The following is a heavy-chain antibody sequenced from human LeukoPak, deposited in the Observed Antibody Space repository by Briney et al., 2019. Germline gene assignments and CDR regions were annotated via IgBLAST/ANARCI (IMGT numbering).Heavy chain of an antibody. CDR1: GGSIRTYY. J-gene: IGHJ4*02. Sequence: SETLSLTCTVSGGSIRTYYWSWIRQPPGKGLEWSAYIHNSGTTNYNPSLKSRVTISVDTSKNQFSLKLSSVTAADTAVYYCARHEPYSSSWADFDYWGQGTLVTVSS. V-gene: IGHV4-59*08. CDR2: IHNSGTT. CDR3: ARHEPYSSSWADFDY. D-gene: IGHD6-13*01.